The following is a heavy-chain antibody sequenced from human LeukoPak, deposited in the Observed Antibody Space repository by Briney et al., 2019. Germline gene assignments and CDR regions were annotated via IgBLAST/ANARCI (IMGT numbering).Heavy chain of an antibody. Sequence: PGGSLRLSCAASGFSFSDYGMNWVRRAPGKGLEWLSHINSNGAVISYAGSVKGRFTISRDNSKNTLYLQMNSLRAEDTAVYYCAKDLGDSSGYNPFDYWGQGTLVTVSS. V-gene: IGHV3-23*01. CDR3: AKDLGDSSGYNPFDY. J-gene: IGHJ4*02. CDR1: GFSFSDYG. D-gene: IGHD3-22*01. CDR2: INSNGAVI.